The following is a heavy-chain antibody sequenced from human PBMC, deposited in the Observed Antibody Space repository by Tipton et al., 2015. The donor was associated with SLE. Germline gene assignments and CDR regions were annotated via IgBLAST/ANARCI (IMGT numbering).Heavy chain of an antibody. CDR1: GGSISSYS. V-gene: IGHV4-4*09. CDR3: ARVRRVVADY. Sequence: TLSLTCTVSGGSISSYSWSWIRQPPGKGLEWIGYIYTSGSTNYNPSLKSRVTISVDTSKNQFSLKLSSVTAADTAVYYCARVRRVVADYWGQGTLVTVSS. CDR2: IYTSGST. J-gene: IGHJ4*02. D-gene: IGHD2-15*01.